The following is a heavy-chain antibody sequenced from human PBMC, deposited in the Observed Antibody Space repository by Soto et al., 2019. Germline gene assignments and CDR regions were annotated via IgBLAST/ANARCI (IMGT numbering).Heavy chain of an antibody. D-gene: IGHD3-22*01. V-gene: IGHV4-39*07. CDR3: ARGIRDYDGYYYYYALDV. Sequence: PSETLSLTCTVSGGSISSSTYYWGWIRQPPGKGLEWIGSIYYSGSTYYNPSLKSPVTISEDSSKNQFSLQLSSVTAADTAVYFCARGIRDYDGYYYYYALDVWGQGTTVTVSS. CDR2: IYYSGST. CDR1: GGSISSSTYY. J-gene: IGHJ6*02.